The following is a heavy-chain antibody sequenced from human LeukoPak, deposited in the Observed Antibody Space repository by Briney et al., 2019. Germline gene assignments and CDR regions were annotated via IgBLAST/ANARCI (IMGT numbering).Heavy chain of an antibody. D-gene: IGHD4-17*01. Sequence: SETLSLTCTVSGGSISSSSYYWGWIRQPPGKGLEWIGSIYYSGSTYYNPSLKSRVTISVDTSKNQFSLKLSSVTAADTAVYYCARRFSPYGDPYYFDYWGQGTLVSGSS. V-gene: IGHV4-39*01. CDR2: IYYSGST. CDR1: GGSISSSSYY. CDR3: ARRFSPYGDPYYFDY. J-gene: IGHJ4*02.